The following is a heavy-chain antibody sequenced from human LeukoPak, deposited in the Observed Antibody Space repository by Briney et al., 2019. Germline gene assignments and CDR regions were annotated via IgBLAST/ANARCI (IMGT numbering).Heavy chain of an antibody. CDR3: ARRQYDFWSGYPRPFDY. V-gene: IGHV4-39*01. CDR2: ICYSGST. D-gene: IGHD3-3*01. Sequence: PSETLSLTCTVSGGSTSSSSYYWGWIRQPPGKGLEWIGSICYSGSTYYNPSLKSRVTISVDTSKNQFSLKLSSVTAADTAVYYCARRQYDFWSGYPRPFDYWGQGTLVTVSS. CDR1: GGSTSSSSYY. J-gene: IGHJ4*02.